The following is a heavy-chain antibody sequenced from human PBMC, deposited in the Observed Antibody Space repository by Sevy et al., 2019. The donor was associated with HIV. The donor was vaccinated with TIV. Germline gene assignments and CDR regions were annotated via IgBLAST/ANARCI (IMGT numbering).Heavy chain of an antibody. CDR3: ARDIGYCSSTSCFYYYGMDV. Sequence: GGSLRLSCAASGFTLSSYAMHWVRQAPGKGLEWVAVISYDGSNKYYADSVKGRFTISRDNSKNTLYLQMNSLRAEDTAVYYCARDIGYCSSTSCFYYYGMDVWGQGTTVTVSS. CDR1: GFTLSSYA. V-gene: IGHV3-30-3*01. J-gene: IGHJ6*02. CDR2: ISYDGSNK. D-gene: IGHD2-2*01.